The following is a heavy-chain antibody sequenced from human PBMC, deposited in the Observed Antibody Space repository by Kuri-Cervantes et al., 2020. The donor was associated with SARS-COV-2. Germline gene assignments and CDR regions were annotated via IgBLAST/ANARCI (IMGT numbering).Heavy chain of an antibody. CDR3: ARGGTDFWSGYSEDLGY. J-gene: IGHJ4*02. CDR1: GFTFSNAW. CDR2: LSSSSSYV. V-gene: IGHV3-21*01. Sequence: GESLKISCAASGFTFSNAWMSWVRQAPGKGLEWVSSLSSSSSYVYYADSVKGRFTISRGDTKNSLYLQMNSLRAEDTAVYYCARGGTDFWSGYSEDLGYWGQGTLVTVSS. D-gene: IGHD3-3*01.